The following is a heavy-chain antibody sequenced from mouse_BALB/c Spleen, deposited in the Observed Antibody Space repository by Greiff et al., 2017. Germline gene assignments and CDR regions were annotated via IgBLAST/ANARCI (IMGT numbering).Heavy chain of an antibody. CDR1: GYAFTNYL. Sequence: QVQLQQSGAELVRPGTSVKVSCKASGYAFTNYLIEWVKQRPGQGLEWIGVINPGSGGTNYNEKFKGKATLTADKSSSTAYMQLSSLTSDDSAVYFCALRLPFYAMDYWGQGTSVTVCS. J-gene: IGHJ4*01. CDR2: INPGSGGT. V-gene: IGHV1-54*01. CDR3: ALRLPFYAMDY. D-gene: IGHD1-2*01.